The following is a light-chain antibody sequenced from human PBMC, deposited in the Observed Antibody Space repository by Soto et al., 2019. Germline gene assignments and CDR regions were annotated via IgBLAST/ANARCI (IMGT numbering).Light chain of an antibody. J-gene: IGKJ1*01. Sequence: VALGGRLIINKKARQHNSNYLNWYQQKPGKAPKLLIYAASSLQSGVPSRFSGSGSGTDYTHTTCGLRLRYLHTCYSDLRFSTPRSFGEGTKVDIK. V-gene: IGKV1-39*01. CDR3: DLRFSTPRS. CDR2: AAS. CDR1: QHNSNY.